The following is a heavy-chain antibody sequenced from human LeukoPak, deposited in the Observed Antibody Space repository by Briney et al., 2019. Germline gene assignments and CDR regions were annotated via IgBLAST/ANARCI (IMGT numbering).Heavy chain of an antibody. CDR1: GYTFTGYY. CDR2: INPNSGGT. CDR3: AREVTMVRGVINTPNY. V-gene: IGHV1-2*06. Sequence: ASVKVSCKASGYTFTGYYMHWVRQAPGQGLEWMGRINPNSGGTNYAQKFQGRVTMTRDTSISTAYMELSRLRSDDTAVYHCAREVTMVRGVINTPNYWGQGTLVTVSS. D-gene: IGHD3-10*01. J-gene: IGHJ4*02.